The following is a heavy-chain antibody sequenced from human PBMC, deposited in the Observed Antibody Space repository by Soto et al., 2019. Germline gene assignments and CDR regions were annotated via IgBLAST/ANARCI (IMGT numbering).Heavy chain of an antibody. Sequence: QVLLVESGGGVVQPGRSLRLSCAASGFPFTTYGMHWVREGPGKGLEWVAVISYDGSNTYYADSVKGRFTISRDNSQNTLELQKNSLKTEETALYYCVGGQFYFDYRGQGTLVTVSS. D-gene: IGHD3-10*01. CDR1: GFPFTTYG. J-gene: IGHJ4*02. V-gene: IGHV3-30*03. CDR3: VGGQFYFDY. CDR2: ISYDGSNT.